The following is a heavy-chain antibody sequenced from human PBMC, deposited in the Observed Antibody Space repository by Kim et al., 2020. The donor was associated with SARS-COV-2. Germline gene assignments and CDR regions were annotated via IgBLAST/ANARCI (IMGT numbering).Heavy chain of an antibody. CDR3: ARTPIIAAAGSGNWFDP. CDR1: GFTFSSYE. CDR2: ISSSGSTI. J-gene: IGHJ5*02. Sequence: GGSLRLSCAASGFTFSSYEMNWVRQAPGKGLEWVSYISSSGSTIYYADSVKGRFTISRDNAKNSLYLQMNSLRAEDTAVYYCARTPIIAAAGSGNWFDPWGQGTLVTVSS. D-gene: IGHD6-13*01. V-gene: IGHV3-48*03.